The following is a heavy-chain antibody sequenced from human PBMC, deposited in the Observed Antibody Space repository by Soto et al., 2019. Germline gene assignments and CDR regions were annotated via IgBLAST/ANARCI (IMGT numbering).Heavy chain of an antibody. CDR2: ISADGDST. D-gene: IGHD3-3*01. V-gene: IGHV3-23*01. J-gene: IGHJ4*02. CDR3: AKYYDRTLGS. Sequence: EVQLLESGGGLVQPGGSLRLSCAASGLTFGIYAMSWVRQAPGKGLEWVSSISADGDSTYYTDSVKGRFTISRDNSRNTLFLQLNSLRAEDTAVYYCAKYYDRTLGSWGQGTLVTVSS. CDR1: GLTFGIYA.